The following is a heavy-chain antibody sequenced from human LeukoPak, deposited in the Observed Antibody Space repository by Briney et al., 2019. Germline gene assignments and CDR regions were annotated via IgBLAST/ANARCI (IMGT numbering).Heavy chain of an antibody. CDR2: IVPIFGTA. Sequence: SVKVSCKASGGTFSSYAISWVRQAPGQGLEWMGGIVPIFGTANYAQKFQGRVTITADKSTSTAYMELSSLRSEDTAVYYCARETITMTRGVKARLFDYWGQGTLVTVSS. D-gene: IGHD3-10*01. CDR3: ARETITMTRGVKARLFDY. V-gene: IGHV1-69*06. CDR1: GGTFSSYA. J-gene: IGHJ4*02.